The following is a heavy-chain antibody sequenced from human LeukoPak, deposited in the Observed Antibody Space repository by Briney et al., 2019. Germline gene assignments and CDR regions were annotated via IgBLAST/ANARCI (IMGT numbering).Heavy chain of an antibody. CDR2: FDPEDGET. V-gene: IGHV1-24*01. CDR3: ARAVVIDRDDAFDI. Sequence: ASVKVSCKVSGYTLTELSMHWVRQAPGKGLEWMGGFDPEDGETIYAQKFQGRVTMTRDTSTSTVYMELSSLRSEDTAVYYCARAVVIDRDDAFDIWGQGTMVTVSS. D-gene: IGHD3-22*01. CDR1: GYTLTELS. J-gene: IGHJ3*02.